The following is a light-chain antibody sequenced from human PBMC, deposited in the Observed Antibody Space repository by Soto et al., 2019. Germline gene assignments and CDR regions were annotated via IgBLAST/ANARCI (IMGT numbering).Light chain of an antibody. V-gene: IGKV3-20*01. CDR1: QSVRSNS. Sequence: RHPPGTQSLTHAPGPPLTCRASQSVRSNSLAWYQHQPGQAPRMLIYGASSRATGMPDRFSGSGSGTAVSLTISRLEPADSAAYYCHSYGSSGTCGRGTKVDIK. CDR3: HSYGSSGT. J-gene: IGKJ1*01. CDR2: GAS.